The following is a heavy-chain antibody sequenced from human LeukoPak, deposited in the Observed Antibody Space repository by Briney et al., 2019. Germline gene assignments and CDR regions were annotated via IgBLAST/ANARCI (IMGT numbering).Heavy chain of an antibody. CDR3: AKAASLLWFGSDAFDI. J-gene: IGHJ3*02. D-gene: IGHD3-10*01. Sequence: RPGGSLRLSCAASGFTFSSYAMSWVRQAPGKGLEWVSAITGSGGSTYSADSVKGRFTISSDNSKNTLYLQMNSLRAEDTAVYYCAKAASLLWFGSDAFDIWGQGTMVTVSS. CDR1: GFTFSSYA. CDR2: ITGSGGST. V-gene: IGHV3-23*01.